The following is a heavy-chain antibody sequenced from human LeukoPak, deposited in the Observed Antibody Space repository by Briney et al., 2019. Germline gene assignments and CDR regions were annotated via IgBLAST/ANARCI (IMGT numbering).Heavy chain of an antibody. CDR3: ARGGSPHYYGSGSNYYGMDV. Sequence: GASVKVSCKPSGGTFSSYAISWVRQAPGQRREGMGRIIPILGRANYAQKFQGRVTITADKSTSTAYMELSSLRSEDTAVYYCARGGSPHYYGSGSNYYGMDVWGQGTTVTVSS. CDR1: GGTFSSYA. CDR2: IIPILGRA. D-gene: IGHD3-10*01. V-gene: IGHV1-69*04. J-gene: IGHJ6*02.